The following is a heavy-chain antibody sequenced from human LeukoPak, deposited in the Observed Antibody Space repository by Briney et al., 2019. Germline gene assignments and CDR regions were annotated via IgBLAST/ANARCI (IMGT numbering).Heavy chain of an antibody. J-gene: IGHJ3*02. CDR2: IYHTGST. CDR1: GDSISAYY. V-gene: IGHV4-4*08. CDR3: ARVYCTNGVCYTPNDAFDI. D-gene: IGHD2-8*01. Sequence: SETLSLTCTVSGDSISAYYWSWIRQSPGKGLEWIGYIYHTGSTTYNPSLKSRVTISVDTSKNQFSLKLSSVTAADTAVYYCARVYCTNGVCYTPNDAFDIWGQGTMVTVSS.